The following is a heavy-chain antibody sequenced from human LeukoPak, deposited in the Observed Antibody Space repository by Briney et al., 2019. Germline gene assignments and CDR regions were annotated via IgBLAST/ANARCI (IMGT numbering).Heavy chain of an antibody. J-gene: IGHJ4*02. D-gene: IGHD6-19*01. CDR3: ASESVAVALPDY. CDR2: INHSGST. CDR1: GGYFSGYY. Sequence: SETLSLTCAVYGGYFSGYYWRWLRQPPGKGLEWIGEINHSGSTNYNPSLKSRVTISVDTSKNQFSLKLSSVTAADTAVYYCASESVAVALPDYWGQGTLVTVSS. V-gene: IGHV4-34*01.